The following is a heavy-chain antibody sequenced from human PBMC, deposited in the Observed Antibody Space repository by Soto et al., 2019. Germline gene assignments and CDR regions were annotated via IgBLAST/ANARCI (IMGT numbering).Heavy chain of an antibody. Sequence: ASVKVSCKASGYTFTSYGISWVRQAPGQGLEWMGWISAYNGNTNYAQKLQSRVTMTTDTSTSTAYMELRSLRSDDTAVYYCARGRVDHTSYDAFDIWGQGTMVTVS. D-gene: IGHD2-2*01. J-gene: IGHJ3*02. CDR1: GYTFTSYG. CDR2: ISAYNGNT. V-gene: IGHV1-18*01. CDR3: ARGRVDHTSYDAFDI.